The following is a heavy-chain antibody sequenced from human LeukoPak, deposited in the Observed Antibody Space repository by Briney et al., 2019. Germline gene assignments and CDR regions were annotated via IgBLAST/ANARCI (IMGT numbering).Heavy chain of an antibody. V-gene: IGHV3-23*01. J-gene: IGHJ4*02. Sequence: GGSLRLSCEVSGLTFATSGMTWVRQAPGEGLECVSAIGMSSSVTFYADSVKGRFTISRDNSKNTVYLQMHSLRADDTAIYYCAKTGPYYFDLWGQGTLVTVSS. CDR3: AKTGPYYFDL. D-gene: IGHD3-10*01. CDR1: GLTFATSG. CDR2: IGMSSSVT.